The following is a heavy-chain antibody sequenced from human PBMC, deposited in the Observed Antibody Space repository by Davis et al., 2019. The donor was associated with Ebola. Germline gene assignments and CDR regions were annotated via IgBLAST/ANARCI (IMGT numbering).Heavy chain of an antibody. CDR3: ARGALYGDNTDFDY. D-gene: IGHD4-17*01. CDR1: GYTFTGYY. V-gene: IGHV1-2*04. J-gene: IGHJ4*02. CDR2: INPNSGGT. Sequence: ASVKVSCRASGYTFTGYYMHWVRQAPGQGLEWMGWINPNSGGTNYAQKFQGWVTMTRDTSISTAYMELSRLRSDDTAVYYCARGALYGDNTDFDYWGQGTLVTVSS.